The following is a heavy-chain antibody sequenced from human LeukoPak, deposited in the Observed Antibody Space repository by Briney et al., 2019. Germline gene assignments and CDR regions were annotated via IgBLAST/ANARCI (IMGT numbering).Heavy chain of an antibody. CDR1: GGSISSYY. J-gene: IGHJ5*02. CDR3: ARQEANSLGSWFDP. D-gene: IGHD4-23*01. Sequence: SETLSLTCTVSGGSISSYYWSWIRHPPGKGLEWIGYIYTSGSTTYNPSLKRRVTISVDPSKNQISLKLSSVTAADTAVYYCARQEANSLGSWFDPWGQGTLVTVSS. CDR2: IYTSGST. V-gene: IGHV4-4*09.